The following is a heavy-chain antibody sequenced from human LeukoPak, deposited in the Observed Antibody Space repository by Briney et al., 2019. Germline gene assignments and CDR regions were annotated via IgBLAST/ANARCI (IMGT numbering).Heavy chain of an antibody. J-gene: IGHJ3*02. D-gene: IGHD3-3*01. CDR1: GYNFGANY. CDR3: ARGPRITIFGVVMANDAFDI. CDR2: ILPYTGGT. V-gene: IGHV1-2*02. Sequence: GASVKVSCKASGYNFGANYMHWVRQAPGQGLEWMGWILPYTGGTVYAQKFQGRVTMTRDTSSSTAYMELSRLRFDDTVVYYCARGPRITIFGVVMANDAFDIWGQGTMVTVSS.